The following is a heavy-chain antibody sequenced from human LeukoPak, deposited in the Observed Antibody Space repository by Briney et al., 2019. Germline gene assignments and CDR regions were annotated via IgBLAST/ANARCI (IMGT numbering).Heavy chain of an antibody. J-gene: IGHJ6*04. V-gene: IGHV4-34*01. CDR1: AGSFSGYF. Sequence: PSETLSLTCGVYAGSFSGYFWTWIRQSPGKGLEWLGEIDHSGGTNYNPSLKSRVTISVDTSKKQFSLKLSSVTAADTAVYYCARRKGAWYNTIDVWGKGTTVTVSS. D-gene: IGHD6-19*01. CDR3: ARRKGAWYNTIDV. CDR2: IDHSGGT.